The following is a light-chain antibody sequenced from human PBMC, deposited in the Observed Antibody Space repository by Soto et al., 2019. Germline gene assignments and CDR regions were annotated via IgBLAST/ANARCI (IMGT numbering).Light chain of an antibody. J-gene: IGKJ1*01. CDR3: QQADSCPWT. CDR2: AAS. Sequence: DIQMTQSPSSVSASVGDRVTITCRASQGISSWLVWYQQKPGKAPKLLIYAASTLQSGVPSRFSGSGSGTHFTLTISSLQPEDFATYYCQQADSCPWTFGQGTQVEIK. CDR1: QGISSW. V-gene: IGKV1-12*02.